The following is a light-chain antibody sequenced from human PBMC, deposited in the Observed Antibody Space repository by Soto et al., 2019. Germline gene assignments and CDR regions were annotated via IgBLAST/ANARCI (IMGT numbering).Light chain of an antibody. CDR1: QTISRHY. CDR2: GAS. J-gene: IGKJ1*01. V-gene: IGKV3-20*01. CDR3: QQYGGSVPWT. Sequence: ELVLTQSQGTLSLSPGERATVSCLARQTISRHYIVWYQNKPGQAPRLLIYGASTRATGIPDRFTGSGSGTDFTLTITRLEPEDFAVYYCQQYGGSVPWTFGQGTKVDIK.